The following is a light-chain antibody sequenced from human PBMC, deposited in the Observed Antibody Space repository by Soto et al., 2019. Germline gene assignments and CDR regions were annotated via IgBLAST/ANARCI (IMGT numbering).Light chain of an antibody. J-gene: IGLJ2*01. Sequence: QSVLTQTPSASGTPGQRVNISCSGSSSNIGSNYVYWYRQFPGMAPKLLIQRNNQRPSGVPARFSGSKSGTSASLAISGLRSEDEADYYCGGWDDSLSGPVFGGGTKVTVL. V-gene: IGLV1-47*01. CDR3: GGWDDSLSGPV. CDR1: SSNIGSNY. CDR2: RNN.